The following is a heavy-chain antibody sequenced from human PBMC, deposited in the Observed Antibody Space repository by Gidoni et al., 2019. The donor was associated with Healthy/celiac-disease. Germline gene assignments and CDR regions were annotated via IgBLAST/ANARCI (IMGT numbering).Heavy chain of an antibody. D-gene: IGHD1-26*01. V-gene: IGHV4-61*02. CDR3: ARSQWELLGLYDY. Sequence: IRQPAGKGLEWIGRIYTSGSTNYNPSLKSRVTISVDTSKNQFSLKLSSVTAADTAVYYCARSQWELLGLYDYWGQGTLVTVSS. CDR2: IYTSGST. J-gene: IGHJ4*02.